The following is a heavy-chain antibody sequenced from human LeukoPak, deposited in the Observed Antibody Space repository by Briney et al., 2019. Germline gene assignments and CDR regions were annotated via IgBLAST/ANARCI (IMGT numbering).Heavy chain of an antibody. V-gene: IGHV3-23*01. CDR2: ISGSGGST. D-gene: IGHD2-2*01. Sequence: GWSLRLSCAASGFTFSSYAMGWVRQAPGKGLEWVSAISGSGGSTYYADSVKGRFTISRDNSKNTLYLQMNSLRAEDTAVYYCAKEYDIVVVPAVAFDYWGQGTLVTVSS. CDR1: GFTFSSYA. J-gene: IGHJ4*02. CDR3: AKEYDIVVVPAVAFDY.